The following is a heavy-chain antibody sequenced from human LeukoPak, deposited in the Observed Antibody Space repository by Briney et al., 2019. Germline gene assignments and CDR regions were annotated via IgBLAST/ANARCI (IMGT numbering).Heavy chain of an antibody. J-gene: IGHJ4*02. V-gene: IGHV3-30*04. CDR2: ISYDGSNK. CDR1: GFTFSSYA. CDR3: VRSAFHAGSGDYYDY. Sequence: GGSLRLSCAASGFTFSSYAMHWVRQAPGKGLEWVAVISYDGSNKYYADSVKGRFTISRDNAENTLYLQMNSLRVEDTAVYYCVRSAFHAGSGDYYDYWGQGTLVTVSS. D-gene: IGHD3-22*01.